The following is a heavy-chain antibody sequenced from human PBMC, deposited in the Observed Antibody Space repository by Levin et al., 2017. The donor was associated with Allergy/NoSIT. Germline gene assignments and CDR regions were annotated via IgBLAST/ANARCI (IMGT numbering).Heavy chain of an antibody. Sequence: ASVKVSCKASGYTFTDYYIHWVRQAPGQGLEWMGWINSNSGDTKYAQKFQGRLTLTRDTSISTGYMDLSSLRSDDTAVYYCASDPAAAGLRFDYWGQGTLVTVSS. CDR3: ASDPAAAGLRFDY. D-gene: IGHD6-13*01. CDR1: GYTFTDYY. J-gene: IGHJ4*02. CDR2: INSNSGDT. V-gene: IGHV1-2*02.